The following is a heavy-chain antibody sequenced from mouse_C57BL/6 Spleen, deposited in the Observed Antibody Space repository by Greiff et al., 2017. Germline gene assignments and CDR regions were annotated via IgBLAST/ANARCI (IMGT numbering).Heavy chain of an antibody. J-gene: IGHJ2*01. D-gene: IGHD1-1*01. Sequence: VQLQQSGPELVKPGASVKISCKASGYTFTDYYMNWVKQSHGKSLEWIGDINPNNGGTSYNQKFKGKATLTVDKSSSTAYMELRSLTSEDSSVYYCARYYYGSRGYYFDYWGQGTTLTVSS. CDR1: GYTFTDYY. V-gene: IGHV1-26*01. CDR3: ARYYYGSRGYYFDY. CDR2: INPNNGGT.